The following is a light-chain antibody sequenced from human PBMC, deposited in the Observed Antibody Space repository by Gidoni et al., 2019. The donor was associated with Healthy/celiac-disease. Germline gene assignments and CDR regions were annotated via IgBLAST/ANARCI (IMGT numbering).Light chain of an antibody. J-gene: IGKJ1*01. V-gene: IGKV1-5*03. Sequence: DIQMTQSPSTLSASVGDRVTITCRASQSISSWLAWYQQKPGKAPKLLIYKASSLESGVPSRFRGSGSGTEFTLTISSLQPDDFETYYCQQYNSYSWTFXXXTKVEIK. CDR3: QQYNSYSWT. CDR2: KAS. CDR1: QSISSW.